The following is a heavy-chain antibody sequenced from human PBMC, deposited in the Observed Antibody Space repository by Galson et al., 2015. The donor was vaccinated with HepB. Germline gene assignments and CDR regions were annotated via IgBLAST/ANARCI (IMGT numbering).Heavy chain of an antibody. J-gene: IGHJ6*03. Sequence: SLRLSCAASGFSFSSYWMTWVRQAPGKGLEWVANIKQGGSEKYYVDSVKGRFTISRDNAKNSLYLQMNSLRADDTGVYYCARVFSVAGIYYYYYMDVWGKGTTVTVSS. V-gene: IGHV3-7*01. D-gene: IGHD6-19*01. CDR1: GFSFSSYW. CDR3: ARVFSVAGIYYYYYMDV. CDR2: IKQGGSEK.